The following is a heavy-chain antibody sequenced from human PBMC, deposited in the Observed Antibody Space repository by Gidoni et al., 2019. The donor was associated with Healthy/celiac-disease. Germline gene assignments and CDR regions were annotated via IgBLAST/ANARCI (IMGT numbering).Heavy chain of an antibody. CDR3: ARAGGYQPRGPFDY. Sequence: EVQLVESGGGLVKPGGSLRLSCAASGFTFSSYSMNWVRQAPGKGLEWVSSISSSSSYIYYADSVKGRFTISRDNAKNSLYLQMNSLRAEDTAVYYCARAGGYQPRGPFDYWGQGTLVTVSS. D-gene: IGHD1-26*01. CDR1: GFTFSSYS. V-gene: IGHV3-21*01. J-gene: IGHJ4*02. CDR2: ISSSSSYI.